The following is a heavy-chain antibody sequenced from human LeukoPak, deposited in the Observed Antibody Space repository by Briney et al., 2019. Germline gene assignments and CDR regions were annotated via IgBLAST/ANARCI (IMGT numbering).Heavy chain of an antibody. D-gene: IGHD3-16*01. V-gene: IGHV4-61*02. J-gene: IGHJ4*02. CDR3: ARDKGAIDY. CDR1: GTSIRSGSYY. Sequence: SETLSLTCTVTGTSIRSGSYYWSWIRQPAGKGLEWIGRIYTSGSTNYNPSLKSRVTMSVDTSKNQFSLKLSSVTAADTAVYYCARDKGAIDYWGQGTLVTVSS. CDR2: IYTSGST.